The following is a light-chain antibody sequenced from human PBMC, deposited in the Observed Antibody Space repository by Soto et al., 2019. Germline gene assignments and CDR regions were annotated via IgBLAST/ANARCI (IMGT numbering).Light chain of an antibody. Sequence: QSALTQPASVSGSPGQSIIISCTGTSSDVGGYNYVSWYQQHPGKAPKLMIFEVNNRPSGVSNRFSGSKSGNTASLTISGFQAEDEADYYCSSYTSSSTLRVFGGGTKLTVL. CDR3: SSYTSSSTLRV. V-gene: IGLV2-14*01. CDR2: EVN. J-gene: IGLJ3*02. CDR1: SSDVGGYNY.